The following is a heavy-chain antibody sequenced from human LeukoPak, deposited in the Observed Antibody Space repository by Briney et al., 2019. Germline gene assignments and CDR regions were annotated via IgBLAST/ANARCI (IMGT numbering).Heavy chain of an antibody. J-gene: IGHJ4*02. V-gene: IGHV3-21*04. D-gene: IGHD3-22*01. CDR2: ISSSSSYI. CDR1: GFTFSSYS. CDR3: AREAPNYYDSSGYYPFDY. Sequence: GGSLRLSCAAFGFTFSSYSVNWVRQAPGKGLEWVSSISSSSSYIYYADSVKGRFTISRDNAKNSLYLQMNSLRAEDTAVYYCAREAPNYYDSSGYYPFDYWGQGTLVTVSS.